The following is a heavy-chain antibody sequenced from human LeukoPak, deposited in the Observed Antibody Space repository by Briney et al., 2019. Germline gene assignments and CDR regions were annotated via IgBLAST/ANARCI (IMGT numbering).Heavy chain of an antibody. Sequence: GGSLRLSCAASGFTFSSYATHWVRQAPGKGLEWVAVISYDGSNKYYADSVKGRFTISRDNSKNTLYLQMNSLRAEDTAVYYCARSFVFMDVRGQGTTVTVSS. CDR1: GFTFSSYA. CDR3: ARSFVFMDV. D-gene: IGHD3-10*01. V-gene: IGHV3-30*04. J-gene: IGHJ6*02. CDR2: ISYDGSNK.